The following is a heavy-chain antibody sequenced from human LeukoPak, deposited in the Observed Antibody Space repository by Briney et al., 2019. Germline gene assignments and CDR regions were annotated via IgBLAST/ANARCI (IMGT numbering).Heavy chain of an antibody. CDR3: ARVQGIRDGPFDY. Sequence: PGGSLRLSCAASGFTFDDYAMHWVRQAPGKGLEWVSGISWNSGSIGYADSVKGRFTISRDNAKNSLYLQMNSLRAEDTALYYCARVQGIRDGPFDYWGQGTLVTVSS. CDR1: GFTFDDYA. D-gene: IGHD5-24*01. J-gene: IGHJ4*02. CDR2: ISWNSGSI. V-gene: IGHV3-9*01.